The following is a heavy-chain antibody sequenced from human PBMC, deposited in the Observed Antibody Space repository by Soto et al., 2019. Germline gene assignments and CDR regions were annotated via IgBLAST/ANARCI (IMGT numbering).Heavy chain of an antibody. CDR2: IYSSGST. V-gene: IGHV4-30-4*01. CDR3: ASLNLSFDP. CDR1: GASISSGDSF. Sequence: SETLSLTCTVSGASISSGDSFWSWIRQPPGKGLEWIAYIYSSGSTYYNPSLKRRVAISIDTSKNQFSLNLSSLTAADTAVYYCASLNLSFDPWGKGTLVTVSS. J-gene: IGHJ5*02.